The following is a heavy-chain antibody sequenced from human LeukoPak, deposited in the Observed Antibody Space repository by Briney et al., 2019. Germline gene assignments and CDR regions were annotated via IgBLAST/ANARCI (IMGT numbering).Heavy chain of an antibody. J-gene: IGHJ3*02. CDR1: GGSFSGYY. CDR2: INHSGST. Sequence: SETLSLTCAVYGGSFSGYYWSWIRQPPGKGLEWIGEINHSGSTNYNPSLKSRVTISVDTSKNQFSLKLSSVTAADTAVYYCARDKSRYYYDSSEADAFDIWGQGTMVTVSS. D-gene: IGHD3-22*01. CDR3: ARDKSRYYYDSSEADAFDI. V-gene: IGHV4-34*01.